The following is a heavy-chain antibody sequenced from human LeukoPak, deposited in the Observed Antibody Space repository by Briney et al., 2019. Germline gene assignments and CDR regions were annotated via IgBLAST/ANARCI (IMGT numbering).Heavy chain of an antibody. CDR2: ISAYNGNT. CDR1: GYTFTSYG. D-gene: IGHD1-26*01. CDR3: ATVRGGGMGATLGDFDY. V-gene: IGHV1-18*01. Sequence: ASVKVSCKASGYTFTSYGISWVRQAPGQGLEWMGWISAYNGNTNYAQKLQGRITMTTDTSTSTAYMELSSLRSEDTAVYYCATVRGGGMGATLGDFDYWGQGTLVTVSS. J-gene: IGHJ4*02.